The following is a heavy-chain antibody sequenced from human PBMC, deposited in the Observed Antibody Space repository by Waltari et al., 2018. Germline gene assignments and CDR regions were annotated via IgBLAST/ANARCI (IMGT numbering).Heavy chain of an antibody. CDR2: INHSGST. CDR3: ARPPIAVAGHNYYYGMDV. J-gene: IGHJ6*02. D-gene: IGHD6-19*01. CDR1: GGSFSGYY. Sequence: QVQLQQWGAGLLKPSETLSLTCAVYGGSFSGYYWSWIRQPPGKGLEWIGEINHSGSTNYNPSLKSRVTISVDTSKNQFSLKLSSVTAADTAVYYCARPPIAVAGHNYYYGMDVWGQGTTVAVSS. V-gene: IGHV4-34*01.